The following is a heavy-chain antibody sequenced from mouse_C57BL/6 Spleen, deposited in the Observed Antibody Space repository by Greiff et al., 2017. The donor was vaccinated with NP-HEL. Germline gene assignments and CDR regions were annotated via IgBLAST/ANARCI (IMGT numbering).Heavy chain of an antibody. CDR1: GYTFTSYG. V-gene: IGHV1-81*01. D-gene: IGHD2-1*01. CDR2: IYPRSGNT. J-gene: IGHJ4*01. CDR3: ARSCIYYGIHYYAMDY. Sequence: QVQLQQSGAELARPGASVKLSCKASGYTFTSYGISWVKQRTGQGLEWIGEIYPRSGNTYYNEKFKGKAPLTADTSSSPAYMELRSLTSEDSAVYFRARSCIYYGIHYYAMDYWGQGTSVTVSS.